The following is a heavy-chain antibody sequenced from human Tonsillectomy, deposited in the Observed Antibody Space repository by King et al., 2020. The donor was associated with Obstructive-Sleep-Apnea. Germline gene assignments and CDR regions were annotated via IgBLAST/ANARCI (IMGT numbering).Heavy chain of an antibody. Sequence: QLVQSGAEVKKPGESLKISCKGSGYSFTRYWIGWVRQKPGKGLEWMGIIYPGDSDTRYSPSFQGQVTISADRSISTAYLQWSSLNASDTAMYYCARKVDVPAAGLRVDYGGQGTLVTVS. CDR3: ARKVDVPAAGLRVDY. CDR2: IYPGDSDT. J-gene: IGHJ4*02. D-gene: IGHD6-13*01. CDR1: GYSFTRYW. V-gene: IGHV5-51*01.